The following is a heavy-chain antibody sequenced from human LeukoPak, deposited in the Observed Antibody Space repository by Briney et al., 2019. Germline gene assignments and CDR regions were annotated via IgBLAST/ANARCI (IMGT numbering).Heavy chain of an antibody. J-gene: IGHJ5*02. D-gene: IGHD5-12*01. CDR1: GFTISPYW. CDR3: ARDRGYQMVDP. CDR2: INGDGSST. V-gene: IGHV3-74*01. Sequence: GGSLRLSCAASGFTISPYWMHWVRQAPGKGLVWVSRINGDGSSTDYADSVKGRFTISRDNAKNTLYLQMNSLTAEDTAVYYCARDRGYQMVDPWGQGTLVTVSS.